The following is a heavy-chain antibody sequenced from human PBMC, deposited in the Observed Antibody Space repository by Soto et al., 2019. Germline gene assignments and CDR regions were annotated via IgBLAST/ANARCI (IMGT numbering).Heavy chain of an antibody. D-gene: IGHD2-2*01. CDR3: ARDASDIVVVPGTDYYYYYYMDV. CDR1: GYTFTSYG. CDR2: INAYNGNT. J-gene: IGHJ6*03. Sequence: QVQLVQSGAEVKKPGASVKVSCKASGYTFTSYGISWVRQAPGQGLEWMGWINAYNGNTNYAQKLQGRVTKTTDTSTSTAYMELRSLSSDDTAVYYCARDASDIVVVPGTDYYYYYYMDVWGKGTTVTVSS. V-gene: IGHV1-18*01.